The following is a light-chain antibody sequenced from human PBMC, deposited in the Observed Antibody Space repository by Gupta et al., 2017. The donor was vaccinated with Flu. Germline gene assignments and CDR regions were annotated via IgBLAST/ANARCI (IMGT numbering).Light chain of an antibody. CDR2: KDT. CDR1: ALPNQY. Sequence: GDALPNQYVYWFRQKPGQAPALLIYKDTERPSGIPERFSASGSGTTVTLTISGVQAEDEADYYCQSADSTSTYYVFGAGTKVTVL. J-gene: IGLJ1*01. CDR3: QSADSTSTYYV. V-gene: IGLV3-25*03.